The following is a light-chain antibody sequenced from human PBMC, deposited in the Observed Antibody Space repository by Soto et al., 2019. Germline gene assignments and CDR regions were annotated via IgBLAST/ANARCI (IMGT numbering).Light chain of an antibody. CDR3: CSYAGSDYF. CDR1: SSDVGRYNL. Sequence: QSALTQPASVSGSPGQSLSISCTGASSDVGRYNLVSWYQQYPGRAPKLMIYEVSKRPSGVSHRFSGSRSGNTASLTISGLQAEDEADYYCCSYAGSDYFFGSGTKLTVL. V-gene: IGLV2-23*02. CDR2: EVS. J-gene: IGLJ1*01.